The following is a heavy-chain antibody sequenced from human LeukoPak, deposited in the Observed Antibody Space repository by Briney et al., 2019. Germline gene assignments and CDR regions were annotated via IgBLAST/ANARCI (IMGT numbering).Heavy chain of an antibody. D-gene: IGHD1-1*01. V-gene: IGHV4-34*01. CDR3: AREKVYNSYYYYYMDV. CDR2: INHSGST. CDR1: GGSFSGYY. J-gene: IGHJ6*03. Sequence: PSETLSLTCAVKGGSFSGYYWSWIRQSPEKGLEWIGEINHSGSTNYSPSLKSRVTILVDTSKKHFSLKLSSVTAAGTAVYYCAREKVYNSYYYYYMDVWGKGTTVTVSS.